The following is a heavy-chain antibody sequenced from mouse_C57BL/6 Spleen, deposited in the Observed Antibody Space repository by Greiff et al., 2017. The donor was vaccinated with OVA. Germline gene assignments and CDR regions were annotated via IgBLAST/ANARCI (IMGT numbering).Heavy chain of an antibody. CDR1: GFTFSDYG. CDR2: ISSGSSTI. Sequence: EVMLVESGGGLVKPGGSLKLSCAASGFTFSDYGMHWVRQAPEKGLEWVAYISSGSSTIYYADTVKGRFTISRDNAKNTLFLQMTSLRSEDTAMYYCARNLHYYAMDYWGQGTSVTVSS. J-gene: IGHJ4*01. CDR3: ARNLHYYAMDY. V-gene: IGHV5-17*01.